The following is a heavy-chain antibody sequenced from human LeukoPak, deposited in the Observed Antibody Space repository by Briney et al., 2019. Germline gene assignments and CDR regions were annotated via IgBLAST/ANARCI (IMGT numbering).Heavy chain of an antibody. V-gene: IGHV4-59*11. Sequence: SETLSLTCAVSDDTFSSHYWTWIRQPPGKGLEWIGYISYIGSTNYNPSLKSRVTISIDTSKNQFSLKPSSVTAADTAVYYCARDLVTVTKGFDIWGQGTMVSVSS. CDR1: DDTFSSHY. CDR3: ARDLVTVTKGFDI. D-gene: IGHD4-17*01. CDR2: ISYIGST. J-gene: IGHJ3*02.